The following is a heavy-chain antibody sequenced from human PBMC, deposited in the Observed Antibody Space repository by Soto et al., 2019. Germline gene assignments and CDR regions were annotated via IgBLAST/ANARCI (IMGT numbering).Heavy chain of an antibody. V-gene: IGHV1-18*04. CDR2: ISAYNGNT. CDR3: ARDASHDGYSYGYYYYGMDV. J-gene: IGHJ6*02. CDR1: GYTFTSYG. D-gene: IGHD5-18*01. Sequence: ASVKVSCKASGYTFTSYGISWVRQAPGQGLEWMGWISAYNGNTNYAQKLQGRVTMTTDTSTSTAYMELRSLRSEDTAVYYCARDASHDGYSYGYYYYGMDVWGQGTTVTVS.